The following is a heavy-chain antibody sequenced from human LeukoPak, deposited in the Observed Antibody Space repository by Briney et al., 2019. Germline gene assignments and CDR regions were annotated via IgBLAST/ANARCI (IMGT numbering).Heavy chain of an antibody. CDR3: ASIGVRRGFIEYYYDSSGGFDI. CDR1: GFTFNTYT. CDR2: ITASSTAI. J-gene: IGHJ3*02. D-gene: IGHD3-22*01. Sequence: GGSLRLSCAASGFTFNTYTMNWVRQAPGKGLEWVSSITASSTAIYSADSVKGRFTISRDNAKNSLYLQMNSLRAEDTAVYYCASIGVRRGFIEYYYDSSGGFDIWGQGTMVTVSS. V-gene: IGHV3-21*01.